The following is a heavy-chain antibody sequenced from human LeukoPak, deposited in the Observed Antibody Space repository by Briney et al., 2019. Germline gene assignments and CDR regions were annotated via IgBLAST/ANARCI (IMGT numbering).Heavy chain of an antibody. V-gene: IGHV3-21*01. CDR1: GFTFSSYG. J-gene: IGHJ4*02. D-gene: IGHD1-26*01. Sequence: GGSLRLSCAASGFTFSSYGMNWVRQAPGKGLEWVSSISSSSSYIYYADSVKGRFTISRDNAKNSLYLQMNSLRAEDTAVYYCARDVSSGSYYWGFDYWGQGTLVTVSS. CDR3: ARDVSSGSYYWGFDY. CDR2: ISSSSSYI.